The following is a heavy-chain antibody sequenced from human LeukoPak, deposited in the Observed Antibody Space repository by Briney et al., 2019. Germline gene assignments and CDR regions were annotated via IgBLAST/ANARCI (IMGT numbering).Heavy chain of an antibody. J-gene: IGHJ4*02. V-gene: IGHV1-8*03. CDR2: MNPNSGNT. Sequence: GASVKVSCKASGYTFTSYDINWVRQATGQGLEWMGWMNPNSGNTGYAQKFQGRVTITRNTSISTAYMELSSLRSEDTAVYYCARHTMVRGVPTYYFDYWGQGTLVTVSS. CDR3: ARHTMVRGVPTYYFDY. CDR1: GYTFTSYD. D-gene: IGHD3-10*01.